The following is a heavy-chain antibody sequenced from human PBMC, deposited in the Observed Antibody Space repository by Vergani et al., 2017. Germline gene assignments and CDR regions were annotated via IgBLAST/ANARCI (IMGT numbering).Heavy chain of an antibody. Sequence: VQLAESGGGLVQRGGSLRLSCVASGFTFSNFWMSWVRQAPGKGLEWVANIKEDGTEKYYLDSVKGRFTISRDIAENSIYLEMNSLRVEDTAVYYCAREGVPRCCIVGAPDFWGQGTQVTVSS. V-gene: IGHV3-7*01. CDR2: IKEDGTEK. CDR3: AREGVPRCCIVGAPDF. CDR1: GFTFSNFW. D-gene: IGHD1-26*01. J-gene: IGHJ4*02.